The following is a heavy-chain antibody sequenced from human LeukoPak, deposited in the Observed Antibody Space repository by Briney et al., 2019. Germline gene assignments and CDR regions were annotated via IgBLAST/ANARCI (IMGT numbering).Heavy chain of an antibody. CDR2: IHKDGRVM. V-gene: IGHV3-7*03. D-gene: IGHD3-22*01. CDR1: GFSFSTYW. J-gene: IGHJ4*02. CDR3: ASSHDSSGND. Sequence: GGSLRLSCAASGFSFSTYWMAWVRQAPGKGLEWVGNIHKDGRVMFYAASVKGRFTISRDNAKNSLYLDMNSPRDEDTAIYYCASSHDSSGNDWGQGTLVTVTS.